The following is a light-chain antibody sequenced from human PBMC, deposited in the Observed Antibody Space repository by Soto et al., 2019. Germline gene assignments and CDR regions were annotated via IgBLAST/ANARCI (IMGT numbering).Light chain of an antibody. V-gene: IGKV1-5*01. CDR3: QQYNSRT. Sequence: GDRVTITCRASQSISSWLAWYQQKPGKAPKPLIYDASSLESGVPSRFSGSGSGTEFTLTISSLQPDDFATYYCQQYNSRTFGQGTKVDIK. CDR2: DAS. J-gene: IGKJ1*01. CDR1: QSISSW.